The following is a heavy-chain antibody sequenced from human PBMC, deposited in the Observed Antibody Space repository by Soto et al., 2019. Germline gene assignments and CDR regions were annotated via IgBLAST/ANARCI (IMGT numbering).Heavy chain of an antibody. V-gene: IGHV3-7*01. CDR3: ARAGYCGPGCYYYFDY. Sequence: EVQLVESGGGLVQPGGSLRLSWAVSGFTFGSYWMKWVRLIPGKGLEWVAYIKPDGSATYYVDSVKGRFTISRDNAKNSLYLQMNSLRVEDTSVYYCARAGYCGPGCYYYFDYWGQGTLVTVSS. CDR1: GFTFGSYW. CDR2: IKPDGSAT. J-gene: IGHJ4*02. D-gene: IGHD2-21*02.